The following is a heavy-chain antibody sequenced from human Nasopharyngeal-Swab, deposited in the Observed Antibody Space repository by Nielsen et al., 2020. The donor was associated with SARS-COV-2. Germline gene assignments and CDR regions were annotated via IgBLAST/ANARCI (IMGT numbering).Heavy chain of an antibody. CDR2: INPNSGDT. J-gene: IGHJ4*02. V-gene: IGHV1-2*06. CDR1: GYTFTDYY. CDR3: ARDDGDVPGITGSGPPGGY. Sequence: ASVEVSCKASGYTFTDYYMHWVRQAPVQGLEGMGRINPNSGDTNYAQKFQGRVTVTRDTSINTAYMELSSLRSDDTAVYYCARDDGDVPGITGSGPPGGYWGQGTLVTVSS. D-gene: IGHD6-13*01.